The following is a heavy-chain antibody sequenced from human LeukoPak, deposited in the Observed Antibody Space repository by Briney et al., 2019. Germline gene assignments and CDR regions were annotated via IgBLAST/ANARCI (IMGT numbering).Heavy chain of an antibody. D-gene: IGHD2-15*01. J-gene: IGHJ4*02. Sequence: SETLSLTCTVSGGSISSGSYYWSWIRQPAGKGLEWIGRIYTSGSTNYNPSLKSRVTISVDTSKNQFSLKLSSVTAADTAVYYCAREGTPGYFDSWGQGTLVTVSS. CDR1: GGSISSGSYY. CDR3: AREGTPGYFDS. V-gene: IGHV4-61*02. CDR2: IYTSGST.